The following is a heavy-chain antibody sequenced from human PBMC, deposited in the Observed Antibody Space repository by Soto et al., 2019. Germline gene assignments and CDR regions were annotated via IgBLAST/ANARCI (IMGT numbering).Heavy chain of an antibody. J-gene: IGHJ5*02. CDR1: GGSISSSSYY. CDR2: IYYSGST. CDR3: ARQVPNWFDP. Sequence: SETLSLTCTVSGGSISSSSYYWGWIRQPPGKGLEWIGSIYYSGSTYYNPSLKSRVTISVDTSKNQFSLKLSSVTAADTAVYYCARQVPNWFDPWGQGTLVTVSS. V-gene: IGHV4-39*01. D-gene: IGHD3-10*01.